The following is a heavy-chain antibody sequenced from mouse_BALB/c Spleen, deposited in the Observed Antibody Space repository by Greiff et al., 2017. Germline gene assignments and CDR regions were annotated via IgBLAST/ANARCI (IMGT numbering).Heavy chain of an antibody. Sequence: EVQRVESGGGLVKPGGSLKLSCAASGFTFSSYAMSWVRQTPEKRLEWVASISSGGSTYYPDSVKGRFTISRDNARNILYLQMSSLRSEDTAMYYCARAYDYDAMDYWGQGTSVTVSS. D-gene: IGHD6-5*01. J-gene: IGHJ4*01. V-gene: IGHV5-6-5*01. CDR1: GFTFSSYA. CDR2: ISSGGST. CDR3: ARAYDYDAMDY.